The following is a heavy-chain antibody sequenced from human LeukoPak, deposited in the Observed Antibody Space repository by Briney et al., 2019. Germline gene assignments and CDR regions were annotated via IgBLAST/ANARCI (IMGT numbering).Heavy chain of an antibody. J-gene: IGHJ4*02. CDR2: INPNSGGT. CDR1: GYTFTGYY. D-gene: IGHD3-10*01. V-gene: IGHV1-2*02. CDR3: ARDPAGYPGGFMVDYYFDY. Sequence: GASVKVSCKASGYTFTGYYMHWVRQAPGQGLEWMGWINPNSGGTNYAQKFQGRVTMTRDTSISTAYMELSRLRSDDTAVYYCARDPAGYPGGFMVDYYFDYWGQGTLVTVSS.